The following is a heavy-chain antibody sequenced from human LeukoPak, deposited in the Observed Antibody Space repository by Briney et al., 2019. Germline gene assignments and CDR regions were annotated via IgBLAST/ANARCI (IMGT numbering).Heavy chain of an antibody. CDR2: INHSGST. V-gene: IGHV4-34*01. Sequence: PSETLSLTCAVYGGSFSGYYWSWIRQPPGKGLEWIGEINHSGSTNYNPSLKSRVTISVDTSKNQFSLKLSSVTAADTAVYYCARGDGATTRGYYFDYWGQGTLVTVSS. CDR1: GGSFSGYY. CDR3: ARGDGATTRGYYFDY. J-gene: IGHJ4*02. D-gene: IGHD1-14*01.